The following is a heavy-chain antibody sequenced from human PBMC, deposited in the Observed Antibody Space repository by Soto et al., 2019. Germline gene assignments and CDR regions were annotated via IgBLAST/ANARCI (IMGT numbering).Heavy chain of an antibody. CDR1: GGSISSSSYY. V-gene: IGHV4-39*01. D-gene: IGHD2-21*01. CDR3: ARHDWAKPFDY. CDR2: IYYSGST. J-gene: IGHJ4*02. Sequence: QLQLQDSGPGLVKPSETLSLTCTVSGGSISSSSYYWGWIRQPPGKGLEWIGSIYYSGSTYYNPSVRTRVTISVDTSRIRSSLKLSSVTAADRAVYYCARHDWAKPFDYWGQGTLVTVSS.